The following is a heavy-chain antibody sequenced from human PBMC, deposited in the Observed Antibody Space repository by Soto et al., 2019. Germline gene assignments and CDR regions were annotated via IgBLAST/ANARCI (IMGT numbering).Heavy chain of an antibody. CDR1: GFTFSSYA. CDR2: ISGSGGST. V-gene: IGHV3-23*01. CDR3: AKRFGLAVGKPDYYYYGMDV. J-gene: IGHJ6*02. D-gene: IGHD6-19*01. Sequence: PGGSLRLSCAASGFTFSSYAMSWVRQAPGKGLEWVSAISGSGGSTYYADSVKGRFTISRDNSKNTLYLQMNSLRAEDTAVYYCAKRFGLAVGKPDYYYYGMDVWGQGTTVTVSS.